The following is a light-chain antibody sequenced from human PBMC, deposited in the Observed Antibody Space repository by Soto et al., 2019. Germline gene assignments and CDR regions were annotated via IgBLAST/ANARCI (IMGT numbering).Light chain of an antibody. CDR3: MQGTHWPWT. CDR1: QSLIHSDGNTY. J-gene: IGKJ1*01. Sequence: DVVMTQSPLSLPVTLGQPASISCRSSQSLIHSDGNTYLSWFQQRPGQSPRRLIYEVSYRDSGVQDRFSGSGSGTDFTLKISRVEAEDVGVYYCMQGTHWPWTFDQGTEVEIK. CDR2: EVS. V-gene: IGKV2-30*02.